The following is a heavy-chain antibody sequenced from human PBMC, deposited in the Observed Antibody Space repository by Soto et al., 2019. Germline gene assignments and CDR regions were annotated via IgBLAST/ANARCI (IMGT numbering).Heavy chain of an antibody. CDR2: IYYSGST. D-gene: IGHD3-10*01. J-gene: IGHJ6*02. CDR3: GAERITMVRGNYGMDV. V-gene: IGHV4-59*01. Sequence: SETLSLTCTVSGGSISSYYWSWIRQPPGKGLEWIGYIYYSGSTNYNPSLKSRVTISVDTSKNHFSLKLSSVTAADTAVYYCGAERITMVRGNYGMDVWGQGTTVTVSS. CDR1: GGSISSYY.